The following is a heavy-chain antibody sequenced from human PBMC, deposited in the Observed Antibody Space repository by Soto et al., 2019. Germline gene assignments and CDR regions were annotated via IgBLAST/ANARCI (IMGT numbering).Heavy chain of an antibody. CDR1: GFTFSSYS. J-gene: IGHJ4*02. V-gene: IGHV3-21*01. Sequence: EVQLVESGGGLVKPGGSLRLSCAASGFTFSSYSMNWVRQAPGKGLEWVSSISSSSSYIYYADSVKGRFTISRDNAKNSLYLQMNRLRAEDTAAYYCARSPPAVAPHFDYWGQGNLDTVST. CDR3: ARSPPAVAPHFDY. CDR2: ISSSSSYI. D-gene: IGHD6-19*01.